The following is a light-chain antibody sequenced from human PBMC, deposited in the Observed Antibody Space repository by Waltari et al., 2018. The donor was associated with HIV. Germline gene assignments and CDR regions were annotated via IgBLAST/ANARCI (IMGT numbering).Light chain of an antibody. CDR2: NAS. Sequence: DIQMTQSPSTLSASVGYRVTITCRASQSISSCLAWYKQKPGKPPKLLIYNASTLESAVPSRCSCSGSATEFTLTSSSQKPDDFATYYCQQYDSYLWTFGQGTKVE. V-gene: IGKV1-5*03. CDR1: QSISSC. J-gene: IGKJ1*01. CDR3: QQYDSYLWT.